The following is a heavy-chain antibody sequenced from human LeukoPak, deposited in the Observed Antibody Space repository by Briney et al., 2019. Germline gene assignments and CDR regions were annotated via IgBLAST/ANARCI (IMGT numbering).Heavy chain of an antibody. CDR3: ARRSIAAAVGDAFDI. Sequence: TGXSLQISCKGSGYSFTSYWIGWVRQLPGKGLEWMGIIYPGDSATRYSPSFQGQVTISADKSISTAYLQWSSLKASDTAMYYCARRSIAAAVGDAFDIWGQGTMVTVSS. D-gene: IGHD6-13*01. CDR2: IYPGDSAT. V-gene: IGHV5-51*01. J-gene: IGHJ3*02. CDR1: GYSFTSYW.